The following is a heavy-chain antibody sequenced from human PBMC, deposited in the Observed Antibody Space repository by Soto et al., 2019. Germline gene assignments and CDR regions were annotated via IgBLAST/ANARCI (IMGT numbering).Heavy chain of an antibody. V-gene: IGHV1-69*13. J-gene: IGHJ5*02. Sequence: SVKVSCKASGGTFSSYAISWVRQAPGQGLEWMGGIIPIFGTANYAQKFQGRVTITADESTSTAYMELSSLRSEDTAVYYCARDSWTAEWLLSRWIDPRGQGTLVTVSS. D-gene: IGHD3-3*01. CDR3: ARDSWTAEWLLSRWIDP. CDR1: GGTFSSYA. CDR2: IIPIFGTA.